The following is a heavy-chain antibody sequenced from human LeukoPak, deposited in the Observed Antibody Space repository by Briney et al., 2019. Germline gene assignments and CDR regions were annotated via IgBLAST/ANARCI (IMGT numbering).Heavy chain of an antibody. CDR2: IYYSGST. J-gene: IGHJ6*03. D-gene: IGHD6-19*01. CDR3: ARSTIAVAGPYYYYMDV. V-gene: IGHV4-39*01. Sequence: PSETLSLTCTVSGGSISSSSYYWGWIRQPPGKGLEWIGSIYYSGSTYYNPSLKSQVTISVDTSKNQFSLKLSSVTAADTAVYYCARSTIAVAGPYYYYMDVWGKGTTVTVSS. CDR1: GGSISSSSYY.